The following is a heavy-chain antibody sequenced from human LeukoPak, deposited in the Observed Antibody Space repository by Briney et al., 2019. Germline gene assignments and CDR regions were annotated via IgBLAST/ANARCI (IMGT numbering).Heavy chain of an antibody. D-gene: IGHD3-22*01. J-gene: IGHJ3*02. CDR2: INHSGST. Sequence: SETLSLTCTVSGGSISSYYWSWIRQPPGKGLEWIGEINHSGSTNYNPSLKSRVTISVDTSKNQFSLKLSSVTAADTAVYYCARPTERHYYDSSGYFDAFDIWGQGTMVTVSS. V-gene: IGHV4-34*01. CDR3: ARPTERHYYDSSGYFDAFDI. CDR1: GGSISSYY.